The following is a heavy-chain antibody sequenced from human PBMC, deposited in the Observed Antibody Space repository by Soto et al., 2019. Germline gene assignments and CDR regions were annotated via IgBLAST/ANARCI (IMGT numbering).Heavy chain of an antibody. CDR2: IWYDGSKK. CDR1: GFTFTSYG. J-gene: IGHJ4*02. CDR3: ARVDGGGDCSALDY. D-gene: IGHD2-21*02. Sequence: QVQLVESGGGVVQPGRSLRLSCVASGFTFTSYGVHWVRQAPGKGLEWVAGIWYDGSKKYYAASVRGRFTLSRDNSKHPLYLHMNSLSAEDSVVYYCARVDGGGDCSALDYGGQGTLVTVSS. V-gene: IGHV3-33*01.